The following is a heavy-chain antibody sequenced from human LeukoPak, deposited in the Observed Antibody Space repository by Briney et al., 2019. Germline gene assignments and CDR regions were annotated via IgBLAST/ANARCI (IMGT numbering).Heavy chain of an antibody. CDR2: ISWDSGSI. V-gene: IGHV3-9*01. CDR1: GFTFDDYA. D-gene: IGHD6-13*01. Sequence: GRSLRLACAAAGFTFDDYAMHWVRQAPGKGLEWVSGISWDSGSIRYADSAKGRFTIPRDNDQHSLYLQMHTLSAQHTPLYHCAKDAGPIAVAGSAFDIWGQGPMVTVSS. CDR3: AKDAGPIAVAGSAFDI. J-gene: IGHJ3*02.